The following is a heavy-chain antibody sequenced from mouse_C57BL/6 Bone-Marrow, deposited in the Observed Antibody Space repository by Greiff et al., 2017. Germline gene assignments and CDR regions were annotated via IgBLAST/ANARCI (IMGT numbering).Heavy chain of an antibody. CDR1: GFNIKDDY. J-gene: IGHJ1*03. V-gene: IGHV14-4*01. CDR2: IDPENGDT. Sequence: EVQLQQSGAELVRPGASVKLSCTASGFNIKDDYMHWVKQRPEQGLEWIGWIDPENGDTEYASKFQGKATITADTSSNTAYLQLSSLTSEDTAVYYCTPFIQCWYFDVWGTGTTVTVSS. D-gene: IGHD1-1*01. CDR3: TPFIQCWYFDV.